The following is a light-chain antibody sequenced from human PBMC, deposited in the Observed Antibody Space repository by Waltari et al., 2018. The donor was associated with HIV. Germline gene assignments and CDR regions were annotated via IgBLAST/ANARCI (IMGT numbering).Light chain of an antibody. Sequence: EIVLTQSPGTLSLSPGERATLSCRASQSVSSSYLAWYQQKPGQAPRRLNYGASSRATDIPDRFSVSGSVTDFTLTISRLETEYFAVYYCQQYGSAPPGTCGQGTKVEIK. CDR3: QQYGSAPPGT. CDR1: QSVSSSY. CDR2: GAS. J-gene: IGKJ1*01. V-gene: IGKV3-20*01.